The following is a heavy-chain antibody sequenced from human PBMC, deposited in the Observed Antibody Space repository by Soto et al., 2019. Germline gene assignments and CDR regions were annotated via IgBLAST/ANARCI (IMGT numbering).Heavy chain of an antibody. CDR2: ISYDGSNK. J-gene: IGHJ4*02. D-gene: IGHD3-3*01. Sequence: GGSLRLSCAASGFTFSSYGMHWVRQAPGKGLEWVAVISYDGSNKYYADSVKGRFTISRDNSKNTLYLQMNSLRAEDTAVYYCAKEDYDFWSGFWPFDYWGKGTLVTVAS. CDR1: GFTFSSYG. V-gene: IGHV3-30*18. CDR3: AKEDYDFWSGFWPFDY.